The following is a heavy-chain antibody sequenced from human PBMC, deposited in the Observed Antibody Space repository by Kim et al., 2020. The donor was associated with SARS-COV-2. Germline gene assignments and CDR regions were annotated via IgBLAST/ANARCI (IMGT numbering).Heavy chain of an antibody. CDR3: VSRRYYDGVFRDY. CDR2: MNNNGSNI. D-gene: IGHD3-22*01. V-gene: IGHV3-74*01. J-gene: IGHJ4*02. CDR1: GFTVSSYW. Sequence: GGSLRLSCAASGFTVSSYWMHWVRQAPGMGLEWVPRMNNNGSNIDYADSVKGRFTISRDKAKNTLFLQMNSLRVEDTAVYYCVSRRYYDGVFRDYWGQ.